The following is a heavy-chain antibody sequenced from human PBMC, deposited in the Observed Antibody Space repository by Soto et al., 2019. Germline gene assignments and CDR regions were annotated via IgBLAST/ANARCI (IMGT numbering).Heavy chain of an antibody. CDR1: GYTFSGYY. Sequence: ASVKVSCKPSGYTFSGYYVHWVPQAPGQGLEWMGVFKPTGGGSTSYAQRFQGRVTVTRDTSTSTVYMELGSLRFDDTAVYFCASDYGSGVEMDVWGQGXRVTVSS. V-gene: IGHV1-46*01. CDR2: FKPTGGGST. J-gene: IGHJ6*02. CDR3: ASDYGSGVEMDV. D-gene: IGHD3-10*01.